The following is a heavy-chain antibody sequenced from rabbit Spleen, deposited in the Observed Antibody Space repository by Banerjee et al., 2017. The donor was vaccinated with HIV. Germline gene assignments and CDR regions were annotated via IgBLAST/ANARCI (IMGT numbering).Heavy chain of an antibody. Sequence: QSLEESGGDLVKPGASLTLTCTAYGLDFSSNDWIYWVRKAPGKGLEWIGYIDPIFGITYFANWAKGRFTISKTSSTSLTLQMTSLTAADTATYFCAREKSCNHVHDLWGPGTLVTGS. CDR3: AREKSCNHVHDL. V-gene: IGHV1S40*01. CDR2: IDPIFGIT. CDR1: GLDFSSNDW. D-gene: IGHD3-1*01. J-gene: IGHJ4*01.